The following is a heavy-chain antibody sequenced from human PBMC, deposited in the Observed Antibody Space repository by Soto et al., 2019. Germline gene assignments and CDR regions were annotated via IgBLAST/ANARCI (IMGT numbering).Heavy chain of an antibody. J-gene: IGHJ3*02. V-gene: IGHV3-48*02. CDR2: ISSSSSTI. Sequence: GGSLRLSCAASGFTFSSYSMNWVRQAPGKGLEWVSYISSSSSTIYYADSVKGRFTISRDNAKNSLYLQMNSLRDEDTAVYYCARDLLGPTTGLNAFDIWGQGTMVTVSS. CDR3: ARDLLGPTTGLNAFDI. D-gene: IGHD4-17*01. CDR1: GFTFSSYS.